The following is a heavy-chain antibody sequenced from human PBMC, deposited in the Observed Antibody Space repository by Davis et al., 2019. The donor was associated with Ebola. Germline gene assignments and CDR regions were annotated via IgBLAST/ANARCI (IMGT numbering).Heavy chain of an antibody. V-gene: IGHV3-9*01. CDR1: GFTFDDYA. CDR3: ARDFDRVRT. CDR2: ISWNSGRI. D-gene: IGHD3-22*01. J-gene: IGHJ4*02. Sequence: GGSLRLSCAASGFTFDDYAMHWVRQAPGKGLEWVSGISWNSGRIGYADSVKGRFTISRDNAKSTVYLQMSSLRAEDTAVYYCARDFDRVRTWGQGTLVTVSS.